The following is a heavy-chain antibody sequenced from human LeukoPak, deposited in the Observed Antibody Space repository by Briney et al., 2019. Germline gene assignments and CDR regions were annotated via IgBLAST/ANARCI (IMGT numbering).Heavy chain of an antibody. CDR2: ISYTGST. Sequence: SETLSLTCTISGAFISSSSYYWGWIRQSPGKGLEWIGSISYTGSTRYNPSFQSRVTMSVDTSKNKVSLNVASVTAADTAVYYCARGSSSGWSFDYWGQGTLVTVSS. CDR1: GAFISSSSYY. CDR3: ARGSSSGWSFDY. D-gene: IGHD6-19*01. V-gene: IGHV4-39*01. J-gene: IGHJ4*02.